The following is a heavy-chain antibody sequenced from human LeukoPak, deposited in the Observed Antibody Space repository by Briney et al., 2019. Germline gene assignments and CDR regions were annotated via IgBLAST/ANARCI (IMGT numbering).Heavy chain of an antibody. CDR1: GYSFTSYW. V-gene: IGHV5-51*01. D-gene: IGHD1-14*01. CDR3: ARPIRPESTPYGFNI. J-gene: IGHJ3*02. CDR2: IYPGGSDS. Sequence: GASLRISCKGCGYSFTSYWIGWVRQMPGKGLGWRGIIYPGGSDSRYNPFFQGQVTISTATSTSTAYMQWSSLKASDTAMYYCARPIRPESTPYGFNIWGQGTMVTVSS.